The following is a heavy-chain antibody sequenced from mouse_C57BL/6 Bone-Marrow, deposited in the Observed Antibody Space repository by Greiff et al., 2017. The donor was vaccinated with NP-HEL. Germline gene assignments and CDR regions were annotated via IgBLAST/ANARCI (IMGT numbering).Heavy chain of an antibody. V-gene: IGHV1-26*01. D-gene: IGHD3-3*01. J-gene: IGHJ3*01. CDR3: ARGPPWFAY. CDR2: INPNNGGT. CDR1: GYTFTDYY. Sequence: EVQLQQSGPELVKPGASVKISCKASGYTFTDYYMNWVKQSHGKSLEWIGDINPNNGGTSYNQKFKGKATLTVDKSSSTAYMELRSLTSEDSADYYCARGPPWFAYWGQGTLVTVSA.